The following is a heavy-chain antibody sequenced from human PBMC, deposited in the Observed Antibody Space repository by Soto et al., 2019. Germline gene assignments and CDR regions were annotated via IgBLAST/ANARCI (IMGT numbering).Heavy chain of an antibody. Sequence: GGSLRLSCAASGFAFSNAWMSWVRQAPGKGLEWVGRTKSKTNGGTTDYAAPVKGRFIISRDDSKNTLYLQMNSLKTEDTAVYYCSGYCSNGVCYRDYWGPGTLVTVSS. D-gene: IGHD2-8*01. CDR2: TKSKTNGGTT. J-gene: IGHJ4*02. V-gene: IGHV3-15*01. CDR3: SGYCSNGVCYRDY. CDR1: GFAFSNAW.